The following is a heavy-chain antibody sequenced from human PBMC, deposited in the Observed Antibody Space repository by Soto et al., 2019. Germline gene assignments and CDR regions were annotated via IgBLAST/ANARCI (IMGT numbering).Heavy chain of an antibody. CDR1: GFTFSSYG. V-gene: IGHV3-30*18. D-gene: IGHD6-19*01. CDR3: AKAGIAVDGGTDV. J-gene: IGHJ6*02. CDR2: ISYDGSNK. Sequence: GSLRLSCAASGFTFSSYGMHWVRQAPGKGLEWVAVISYDGSNKYYADSVKGRFTISRDNSKNTLYLQMNSLRAEDTAVYYCAKAGIAVDGGTDVWGQGTTVTVSS.